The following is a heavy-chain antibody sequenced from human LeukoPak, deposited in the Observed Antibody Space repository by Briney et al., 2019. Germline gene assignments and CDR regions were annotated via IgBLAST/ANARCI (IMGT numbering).Heavy chain of an antibody. CDR1: GFTFSSYG. V-gene: IGHV3-33*01. J-gene: IGHJ4*02. CDR3: ARVSSSWYGDCFDY. CDR2: IWYDGSNK. D-gene: IGHD6-13*01. Sequence: GGSLRLSCAASGFTFSSYGMHWVRQAPGKGLEWVAVIWYDGSNKYYADSVKGRFTISRDNSKNMLYLQMNSLRAEDTALYYCARVSSSWYGDCFDYWGQGTLATVSS.